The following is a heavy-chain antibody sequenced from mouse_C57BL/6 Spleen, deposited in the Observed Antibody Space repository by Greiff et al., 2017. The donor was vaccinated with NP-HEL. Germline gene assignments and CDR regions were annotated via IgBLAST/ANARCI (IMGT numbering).Heavy chain of an antibody. CDR2: INPYNGGT. V-gene: IGHV1-19*01. J-gene: IGHJ1*03. Sequence: VQLQQSGPVLVKPGASVKMSCKASGYTFTDSYMTWVKQSHGKSLEWIGVINPYNGGTSYNQKFKGKATLTVDKSSSTAYMELNSLTSEDSAVYYCARFGYFDVWGTGTTVTVSS. CDR1: GYTFTDSY. CDR3: ARFGYFDV.